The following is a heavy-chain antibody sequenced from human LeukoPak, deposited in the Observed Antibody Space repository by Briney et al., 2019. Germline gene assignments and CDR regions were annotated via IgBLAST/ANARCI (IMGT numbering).Heavy chain of an antibody. D-gene: IGHD2-2*02. Sequence: ASVKVSCKASGYTFTSYEINWVRQATGQGLEWMGWMNPNSGNTGYAQKFQGRVTITRNTSISTAYMELSSLRSEDTAVYYCARSWGPAAIYPWGQGTLVTVSS. V-gene: IGHV1-8*03. CDR1: GYTFTSYE. CDR2: MNPNSGNT. J-gene: IGHJ5*02. CDR3: ARSWGPAAIYP.